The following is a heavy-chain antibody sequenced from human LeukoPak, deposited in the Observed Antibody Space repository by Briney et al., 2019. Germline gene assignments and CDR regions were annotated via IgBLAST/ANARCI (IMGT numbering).Heavy chain of an antibody. CDR1: GFTFSSYA. D-gene: IGHD2-2*01. Sequence: SGGSLRLSCAASGFTFSSYAMSWVRQAPGKGLEWVGRIKSKTDGGTTDYAAPVKGRFTISRDDSKNTLYLQMNSLKTEDTAVYYCTTERIKYCSSTSCYPGFDYWGQGTLVTVSS. V-gene: IGHV3-15*01. CDR2: IKSKTDGGTT. J-gene: IGHJ4*02. CDR3: TTERIKYCSSTSCYPGFDY.